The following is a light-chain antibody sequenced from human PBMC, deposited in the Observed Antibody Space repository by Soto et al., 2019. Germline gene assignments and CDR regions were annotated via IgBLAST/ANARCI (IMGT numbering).Light chain of an antibody. CDR2: EGD. Sequence: QSALTQPASVSGSPGQSITVFCTGSSSDVGNYNLVSWYLHHPGEAPQLILYEGDKRPSGVSNRFSASKSGNTASLTISGLQAEDEADYYCCSYAGRNTYVLGTGTKVTV. V-gene: IGLV2-23*01. CDR1: SSDVGNYNL. CDR3: CSYAGRNTYV. J-gene: IGLJ1*01.